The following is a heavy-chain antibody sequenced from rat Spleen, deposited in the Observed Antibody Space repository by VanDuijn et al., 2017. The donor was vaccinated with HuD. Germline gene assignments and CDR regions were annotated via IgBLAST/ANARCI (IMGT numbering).Heavy chain of an antibody. Sequence: EVQLVESGGGFVQPGRSLKLSCAASGFIFNSYYMVWVRQAPTKGLEWVAYISTAGSNTFYRDSVKGRFTVSRDNAKNTLYLQMNSLRSEDTATYYCTRNWDYWGQGVMVTVSS. J-gene: IGHJ2*01. D-gene: IGHD3-6*01. CDR3: TRNWDY. CDR1: GFIFNSYY. V-gene: IGHV5-25*01. CDR2: ISTAGSNT.